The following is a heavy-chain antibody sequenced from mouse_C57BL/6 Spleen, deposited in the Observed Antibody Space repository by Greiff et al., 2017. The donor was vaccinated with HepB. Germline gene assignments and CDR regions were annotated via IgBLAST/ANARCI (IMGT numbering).Heavy chain of an antibody. CDR2: INYDGSST. D-gene: IGHD3-2*02. CDR3: ASSAQATGAMDY. J-gene: IGHJ4*01. Sequence: EVQLVESEGGLVQPGRSMKLSCTASGFTFSDYYMAWVRQVPEKGLEWVANINYDGSSTYYLDSLKSRFIISRDNAKNILYLQMSSLKSEDTATYYCASSAQATGAMDYWGQGTSVTVSS. V-gene: IGHV5-16*01. CDR1: GFTFSDYY.